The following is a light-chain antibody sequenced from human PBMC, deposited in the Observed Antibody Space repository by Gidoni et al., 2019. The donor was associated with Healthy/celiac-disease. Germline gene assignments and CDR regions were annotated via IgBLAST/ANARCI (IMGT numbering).Light chain of an antibody. CDR3: QQYNSYSFT. V-gene: IGKV1-5*03. J-gene: IGKJ3*01. CDR1: QSISSW. CDR2: KAS. Sequence: DIQMTQSPSTLSASVGDRVTITCRASQSISSWLAWYQQKPGKAPKLLIYKASSLERGVPSRFSGSGSGTEFTLTISSLQPDDFATYYCQQYNSYSFTFXPXTKVDIK.